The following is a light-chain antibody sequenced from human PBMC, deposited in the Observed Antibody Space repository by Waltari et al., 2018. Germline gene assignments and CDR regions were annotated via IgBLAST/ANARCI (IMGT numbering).Light chain of an antibody. CDR2: GSS. J-gene: IGKJ1*01. CDR3: QHYVSLPVT. CDR1: QSVGRS. Sequence: EILLTQSPGTLSLSPGERATLSCRAGQSVGRSLAWYQQKPGQPPRLLIYGSSNRATGNPDRFSGGGSGTDFSLTISRLEPEDVAVYYCQHYVSLPVTFGQGTKVEIK. V-gene: IGKV3-20*01.